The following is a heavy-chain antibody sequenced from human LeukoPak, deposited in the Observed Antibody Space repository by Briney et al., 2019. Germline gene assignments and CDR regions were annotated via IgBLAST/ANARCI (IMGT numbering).Heavy chain of an antibody. J-gene: IGHJ2*01. CDR1: GYTFTGYY. V-gene: IGHV1-2*02. CDR2: INPNSGGT. D-gene: IGHD2-2*01. CDR3: ARASIVVPAAIHGYFDL. Sequence: GASVKVSCMASGYTFTGYYMHWVRQAPGQGLEWMGWINPNSGGTNYAQKFQGRVTMTRDTSISTAYMELSRLRSDDTAVYYCARASIVVPAAIHGYFDLWGRGTLVTVSS.